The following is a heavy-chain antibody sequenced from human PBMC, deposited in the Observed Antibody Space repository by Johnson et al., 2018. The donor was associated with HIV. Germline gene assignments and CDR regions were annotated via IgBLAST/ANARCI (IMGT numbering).Heavy chain of an antibody. V-gene: IGHV3-33*01. D-gene: IGHD5-24*01. J-gene: IGHJ3*01. CDR1: GFTFSSYG. CDR2: IRYDGSNK. CDR3: ARMAAHVSDF. Sequence: QVQLVESGGGVVQPGRSLRLSCAASGFTFSSYGMHWVRQAPGKGLEWVAFIRYDGSNKYYADSVKGRFTISRDNSKNTLYLQMNSLRVEDTAVYYCARMAAHVSDFWGQGTMVTVSS.